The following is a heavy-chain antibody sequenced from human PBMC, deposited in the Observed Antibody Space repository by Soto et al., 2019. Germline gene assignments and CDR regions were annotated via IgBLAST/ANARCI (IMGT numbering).Heavy chain of an antibody. D-gene: IGHD3-10*01. CDR1: GFTFSSST. J-gene: IGHJ4*02. CDR2: ISYDGSNK. CDR3: ANYGEGFDY. V-gene: IGHV3-30*14. Sequence: QVQLVESGGGVVQPGRSLRLSCAASGFTFSSSTMHWVRQAPGKGLEWVAVISYDGSNKYYADSVKGRFTISRDNSKNTLYLQMNSLRAEDTVVYYCANYGEGFDYWGQGTLVTVSS.